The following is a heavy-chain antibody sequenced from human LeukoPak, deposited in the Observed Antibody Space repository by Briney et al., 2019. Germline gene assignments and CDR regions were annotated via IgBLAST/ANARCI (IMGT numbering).Heavy chain of an antibody. D-gene: IGHD3-22*01. CDR1: GGSFSNYY. CDR2: VYNSGDT. V-gene: IGHV4-4*08. CDR3: ARRHYYDSRGWFDP. J-gene: IGHJ5*02. Sequence: SETLSLTCSVSGGSFSNYYWSWVRQPPGKGLEWIGYVYNSGDTKYNPSLKSRVTISVDTSKNQFSLKLTSVTAADTAVYYCARRHYYDSRGWFDPWGQGTLVTVSS.